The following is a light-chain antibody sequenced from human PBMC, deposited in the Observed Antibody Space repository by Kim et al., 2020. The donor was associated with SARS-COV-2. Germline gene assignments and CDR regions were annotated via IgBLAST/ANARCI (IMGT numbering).Light chain of an antibody. CDR2: QDT. CDR1: KLGNKY. Sequence: ESPGQPASIACSGDKLGNKYVYWYQQKAGQSPVLVIYQDTKRPSGIPERFSGSNSGNTATLTISGAQAMDEADYYCQAWDISAVVFGGGTQLTVL. V-gene: IGLV3-1*01. J-gene: IGLJ2*01. CDR3: QAWDISAVV.